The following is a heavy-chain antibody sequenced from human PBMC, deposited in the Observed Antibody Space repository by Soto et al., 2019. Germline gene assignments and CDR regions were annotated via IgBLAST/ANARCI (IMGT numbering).Heavy chain of an antibody. CDR2: ISSSSSTI. CDR3: ARDGGGSSWVYYYGMDV. V-gene: IGHV3-48*02. D-gene: IGHD6-13*01. CDR1: GFTFSSDS. Sequence: GGSLRLSCAASGFTFSSDSMNWVRQAPGKGLEWVSYISSSSSTIYYADSVKGRFTISRDNAKNSLYLQMNSLRDEDTAVYYCARDGGGSSWVYYYGMDVWGQGTTVTVSS. J-gene: IGHJ6*02.